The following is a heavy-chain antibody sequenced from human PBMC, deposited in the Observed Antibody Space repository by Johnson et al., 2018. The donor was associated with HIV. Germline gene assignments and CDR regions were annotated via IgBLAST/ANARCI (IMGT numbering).Heavy chain of an antibody. Sequence: QVQLVESGGGLVQPGRSLRLSCAASGFTFDDYAMHWVRQAPGKGLEWVAVMWYDGSNKYYADSVKGRFTISRDNSKKTMYLQMNSLRAEDTAVYYCANGEMATSKAFYAFDIWGQGTMVTVSS. J-gene: IGHJ3*02. CDR2: MWYDGSNK. V-gene: IGHV3-33*08. CDR3: ANGEMATSKAFYAFDI. CDR1: GFTFDDYA. D-gene: IGHD5-24*01.